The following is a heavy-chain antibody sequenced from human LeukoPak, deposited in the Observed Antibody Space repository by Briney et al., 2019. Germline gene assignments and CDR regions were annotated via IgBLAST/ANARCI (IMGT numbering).Heavy chain of an antibody. CDR1: GLTFSDYY. Sequence: GRSLRLSCAASGLTFSDYYMSWIRQAPGKGLEWVSYISSSSSYTNYADSVKGRFTISRDNAKNSLYLQMNSLRAEDTAVYYCARARWWSSSSPMGVWGQGTMVTVSS. V-gene: IGHV3-11*06. CDR2: ISSSSSYT. CDR3: ARARWWSSSSPMGV. D-gene: IGHD6-6*01. J-gene: IGHJ3*01.